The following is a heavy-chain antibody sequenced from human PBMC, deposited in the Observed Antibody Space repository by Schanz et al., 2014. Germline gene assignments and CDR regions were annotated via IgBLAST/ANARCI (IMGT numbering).Heavy chain of an antibody. Sequence: EVQLLESGGALEQPGGSLRLSCAASRITFSDYAMSWVRQAPGKGLEWVSTIASGGSHTFYADSVTGRFTISGDNSKNTLFLQMNSLRVEDTAIYYCATSYSSSSYFYGMDVWGQGTTVTVSS. D-gene: IGHD6-6*01. CDR3: ATSYSSSSYFYGMDV. CDR2: IASGGSHT. J-gene: IGHJ6*02. V-gene: IGHV3-23*01. CDR1: RITFSDYA.